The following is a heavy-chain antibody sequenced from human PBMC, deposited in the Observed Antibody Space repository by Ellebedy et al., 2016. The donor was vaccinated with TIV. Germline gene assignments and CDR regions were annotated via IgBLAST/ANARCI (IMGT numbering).Heavy chain of an antibody. CDR2: IYNGGST. J-gene: IGHJ4*02. CDR3: ARHPLYSSGWIDY. D-gene: IGHD6-19*01. CDR1: GGPFSGYY. Sequence: MPSETLSLTCAGYGGPFSGYYWTLIRQPPGNSLEWLGNIYNGGSTNYNPSLKSRLTLSVDMSKNLLSLNLTSVTAADTAVYYCARHPLYSSGWIDYWGQGTLVTVSS. V-gene: IGHV4-59*08.